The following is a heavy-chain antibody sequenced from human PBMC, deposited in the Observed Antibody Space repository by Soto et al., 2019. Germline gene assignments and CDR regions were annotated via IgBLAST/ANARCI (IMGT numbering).Heavy chain of an antibody. CDR2: IFYSGIT. J-gene: IGHJ4*02. CDR1: GGSVSSGSYD. CDR3: ARGMTYDY. Sequence: LSLTCTVFGGSVSSGSYDWSWIRQPPGKGLEWIGYIFYSGITNYNPSLKSRVTISVDTSKNHFSLKLSSVTAADKAVYYCARGMTYDYWGQGTLVTVSS. V-gene: IGHV4-61*03. D-gene: IGHD2-21*02.